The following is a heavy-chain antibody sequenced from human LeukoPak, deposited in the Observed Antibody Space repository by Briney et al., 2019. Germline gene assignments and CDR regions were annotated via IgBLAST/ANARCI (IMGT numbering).Heavy chain of an antibody. CDR1: GFTSSSYW. J-gene: IGHJ4*02. Sequence: GGSLRLSCAASGFTSSSYWMSWVRQAPGKGLEWVANIKQDGSEKYYVDSVKGRFTISRDNAKNSLYLQMNSLRAEDTAVYYCARGPPCREYCSLEFYFDYWGQGTLVTVSS. CDR2: IKQDGSEK. V-gene: IGHV3-7*05. D-gene: IGHD2/OR15-2a*01. CDR3: ARGPPCREYCSLEFYFDY.